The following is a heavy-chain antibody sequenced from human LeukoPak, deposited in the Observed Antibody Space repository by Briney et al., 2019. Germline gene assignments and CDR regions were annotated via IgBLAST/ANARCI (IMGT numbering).Heavy chain of an antibody. CDR1: GFTFSSYA. D-gene: IGHD3-10*01. Sequence: PGGSLRLSCAASGFTFSSYAMSWVRQAPGKGLEWVSAISGSGGSTYYADSVKGRFTISRDNSKNTLYLQVNSLRAEDTAVYYCAKMVRGVVDAFDIWGQGTMVTVSS. CDR2: ISGSGGST. CDR3: AKMVRGVVDAFDI. J-gene: IGHJ3*02. V-gene: IGHV3-23*01.